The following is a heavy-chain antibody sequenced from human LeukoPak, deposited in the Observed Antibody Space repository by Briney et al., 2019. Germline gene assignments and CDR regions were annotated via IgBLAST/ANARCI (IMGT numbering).Heavy chain of an antibody. CDR3: AKDEATSGGGLAS. CDR1: GFTLSGTH. CDR2: MYTGGTT. D-gene: IGHD3-16*01. J-gene: IGHJ4*02. V-gene: IGHV3-53*01. Sequence: PGGSLRLSCTASGFTLSGTHMSWVRQAPGKGLEWVPAMYTGGTTYYADSVQGRFTLSRDPSKNSLYLHMNILRLDDTAVYYCAKDEATSGGGLASWGQGTLVTVSS.